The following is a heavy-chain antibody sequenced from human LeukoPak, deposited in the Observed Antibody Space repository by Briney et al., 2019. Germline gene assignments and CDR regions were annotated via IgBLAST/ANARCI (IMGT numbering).Heavy chain of an antibody. J-gene: IGHJ4*02. CDR1: GGSISSGSYY. D-gene: IGHD3-16*01. V-gene: IGHV4-61*02. Sequence: SETLSLTCTVSGGSISSGSYYWSWIRQPAGKGLEWIGRIYTSGSTNYNPSLKSRVTISVDTSKNQFSLKLSSVTAADTAVYYCASRMITNPWWGQGTLVTVSS. CDR2: IYTSGST. CDR3: ASRMITNPW.